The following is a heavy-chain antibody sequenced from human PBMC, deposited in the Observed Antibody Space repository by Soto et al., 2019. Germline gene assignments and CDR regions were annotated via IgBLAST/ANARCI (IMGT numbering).Heavy chain of an antibody. CDR2: IYYSGST. D-gene: IGHD2-15*01. V-gene: IGHV4-61*01. Sequence: SETLSLTCTVSGGSVSSGSYYCTWIRQPPGKRLEWIGYIYYSGSTNYNPSLKSRVTISVDTSKNQFSLKLTSVTAADTAVYFCAMSEGDCSGGSCYYMESDWFDPWGQGTLVTVSS. CDR3: AMSEGDCSGGSCYYMESDWFDP. J-gene: IGHJ5*02. CDR1: GGSVSSGSYY.